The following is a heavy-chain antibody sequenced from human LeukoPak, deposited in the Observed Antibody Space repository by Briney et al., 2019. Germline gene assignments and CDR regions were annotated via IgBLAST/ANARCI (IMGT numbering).Heavy chain of an antibody. CDR3: TTDTAMVPFVDY. CDR1: GFTFSNAW. J-gene: IGHJ4*02. Sequence: KPGGSLRLSCAASGFTFSNAWMSWVRQAPGKGLEWVGRIKSKTDGGTTDYAAPVKGRFTISRDDSKNTLYLQMNSLKTEDTAVYYCTTDTAMVPFVDYWGQGTLVTVSS. V-gene: IGHV3-15*01. D-gene: IGHD5-18*01. CDR2: IKSKTDGGTT.